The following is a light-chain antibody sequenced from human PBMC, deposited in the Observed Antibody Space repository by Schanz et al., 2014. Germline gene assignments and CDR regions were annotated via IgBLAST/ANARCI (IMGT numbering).Light chain of an antibody. Sequence: DIVMTQSPDSLAVSLGERAIISCKSSQSVFFSSNNRDYLAWYQQKFGQPPKLLIYWASTRETGVPDRFSGSGSGTDFTLTISSLQAEDVAVYFCNQYYTTEGTFGQGTMVEIK. CDR2: WAS. CDR3: NQYYTTEGT. V-gene: IGKV4-1*01. CDR1: QSVFFSSNNRDY. J-gene: IGKJ1*01.